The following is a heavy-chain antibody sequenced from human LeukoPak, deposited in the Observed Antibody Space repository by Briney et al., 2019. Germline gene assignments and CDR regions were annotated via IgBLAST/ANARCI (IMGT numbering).Heavy chain of an antibody. CDR2: IRHSGST. D-gene: IGHD6-13*01. V-gene: IGHV4-34*01. CDR3: ARRGSWSYYYAMDV. Sequence: SETLSLTCDVSGGSFNDYYWSWIRQPPGKGLEWIGEIRHSGSTNYNPSLKSRVTMSVDTSKNQFSLKLSSVTAAHTAVYYCARRGSWSYYYAMDVWGQGTTVAVSS. CDR1: GGSFNDYY. J-gene: IGHJ6*02.